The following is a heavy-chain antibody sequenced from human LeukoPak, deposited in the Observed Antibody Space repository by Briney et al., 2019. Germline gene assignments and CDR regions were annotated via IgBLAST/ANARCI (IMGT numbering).Heavy chain of an antibody. Sequence: GGSLRLSCAASGFTVSSNYMSWVRQAPGKGLEWVSVIYSGGSTYYADSVKGRFTISRDNSKNTLYLQMNSLRAEDTAVYYCARDRTSYSSSWFDAFDIWGQGTMVTVSS. J-gene: IGHJ3*02. CDR3: ARDRTSYSSSWFDAFDI. CDR2: IYSGGST. CDR1: GFTVSSNY. V-gene: IGHV3-66*01. D-gene: IGHD6-13*01.